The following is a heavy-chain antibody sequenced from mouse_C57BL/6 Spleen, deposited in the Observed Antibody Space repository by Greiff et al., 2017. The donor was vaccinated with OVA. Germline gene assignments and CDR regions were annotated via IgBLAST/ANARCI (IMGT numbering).Heavy chain of an antibody. CDR2: IYPGSGST. V-gene: IGHV1-55*01. CDR3: ARENIYDCESY. Sequence: QVQLQQPGAELVKPGASVEMSCKASGYTFTSYWITWVKQRPGQGLEWIGDIYPGSGSTNYNEKFKSKATLTVDTSSSTAYIQLSSLTSEDSALYYCARENIYDCESYWGQGTTLTVSS. J-gene: IGHJ2*01. D-gene: IGHD2-4*01. CDR1: GYTFTSYW.